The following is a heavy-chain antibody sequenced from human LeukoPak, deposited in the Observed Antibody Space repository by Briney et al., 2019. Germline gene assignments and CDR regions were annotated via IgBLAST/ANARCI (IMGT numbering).Heavy chain of an antibody. CDR3: ARDHSSGLPDY. CDR1: GFTFSSYG. V-gene: IGHV3-30*03. Sequence: GGSLRLSCAASGFTFSSYGMHWVRQAPGKGLEWVAVISYDGSNKYYADSVKGRFTISRDNAKNSLYLQMNSLRAEDTAVYYCARDHSSGLPDYWGQGTLVTVSS. CDR2: ISYDGSNK. D-gene: IGHD6-19*01. J-gene: IGHJ4*02.